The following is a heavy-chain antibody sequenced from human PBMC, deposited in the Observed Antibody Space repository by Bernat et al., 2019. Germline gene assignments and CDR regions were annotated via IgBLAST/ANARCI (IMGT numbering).Heavy chain of an antibody. CDR2: IYYSGST. V-gene: IGHV4-30-4*01. Sequence: QVQLQESGPGLVKPSQTLSLTCTVSGGSISSGDYYWSGIRQPPGKGLEWIGYIYYSGSTYYNPSLKSRVTISVDTSKNQFSLKLSSVTAADTAVYYCARYYDYVWGSYREKYYFDYWGQGTLVTVSS. CDR3: ARYYDYVWGSYREKYYFDY. D-gene: IGHD3-16*02. J-gene: IGHJ4*02. CDR1: GGSISSGDYY.